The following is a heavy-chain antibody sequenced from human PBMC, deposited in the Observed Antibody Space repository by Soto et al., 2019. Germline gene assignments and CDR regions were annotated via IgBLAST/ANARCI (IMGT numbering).Heavy chain of an antibody. CDR1: GFTFSSYA. V-gene: IGHV3-23*01. CDR3: ARGGYSGYDSDVYDY. D-gene: IGHD5-12*01. Sequence: GGSLRLSCAASGFTFSSYAMHWVRQAPGKGLEWVSGISDSGATTYYADSVRGRFTISRDNSKNTLYLQMKSLRAEDSASYYCARGGYSGYDSDVYDYWGQGTLVTVSS. J-gene: IGHJ4*02. CDR2: ISDSGATT.